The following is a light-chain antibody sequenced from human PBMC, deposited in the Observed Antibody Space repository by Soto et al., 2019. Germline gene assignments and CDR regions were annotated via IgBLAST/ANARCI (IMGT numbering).Light chain of an antibody. CDR1: SSDVGKYDR. J-gene: IGLJ1*01. Sequence: QSALTQPPSVSGSPGQSVTISCTGTSSDVGKYDRVSWYQQPPGTAPKLIIYEVTNRPSGVPARFSGSKSGNTASLTISGLQAEDEADYYCRSYISTSRYVFGAGTRSPS. CDR2: EVT. V-gene: IGLV2-18*02. CDR3: RSYISTSRYV.